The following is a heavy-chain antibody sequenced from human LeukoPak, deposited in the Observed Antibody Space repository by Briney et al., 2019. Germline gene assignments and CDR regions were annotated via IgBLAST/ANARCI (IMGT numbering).Heavy chain of an antibody. J-gene: IGHJ6*03. CDR3: ARHGVVAATRVYYYYMDV. CDR1: GYSFTSYW. V-gene: IGHV5-51*01. Sequence: GESLKISCKGSGYSFTSYWIGWVRQMPGKGLDWMGIIYPGDSDTRYSPSFQGRVTISADKSISTAYLQWSSLKASDTAMYYCARHGVVAATRVYYYYMDVWGKGTTVTVSS. CDR2: IYPGDSDT. D-gene: IGHD2-15*01.